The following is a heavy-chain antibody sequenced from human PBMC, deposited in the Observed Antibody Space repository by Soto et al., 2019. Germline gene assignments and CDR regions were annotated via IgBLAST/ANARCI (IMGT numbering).Heavy chain of an antibody. V-gene: IGHV4-59*01. J-gene: IGHJ4*02. CDR2: VYYGGIT. CDR1: GGFSSSYY. D-gene: IGHD2-21*02. Sequence: SETLSLTCTVSGGFSSSYYWTWIRQPPGEELEWIGFVYYGGITNYNPSLESRVTISVDTSEDQFSLKLNSVTAADTAVYYCARGRSYCGGDCYPDYFDYWGQGTPVTVSS. CDR3: ARGRSYCGGDCYPDYFDY.